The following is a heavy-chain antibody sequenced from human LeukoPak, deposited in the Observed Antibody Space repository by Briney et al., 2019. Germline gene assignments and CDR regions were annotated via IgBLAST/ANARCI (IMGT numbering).Heavy chain of an antibody. CDR1: GSTFSNYW. CDR2: IKQDGSEK. V-gene: IGHV3-7*04. CDR3: TREIAAAGI. J-gene: IGHJ4*02. D-gene: IGHD6-13*01. Sequence: GGSLRLSCAASGSTFSNYWMSWVRQAPGKGLEWVANIKQDGSEKYYVDSVKGRFTISRDNARNSLYLQMNSLRAEDTAVYYCTREIAAAGIWGQGTLVTVSS.